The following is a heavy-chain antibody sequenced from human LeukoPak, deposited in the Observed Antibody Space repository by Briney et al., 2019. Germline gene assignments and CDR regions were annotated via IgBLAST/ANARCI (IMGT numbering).Heavy chain of an antibody. CDR1: GDSVSSHGAA. CDR2: TYYRSKWYN. V-gene: IGHV6-1*01. D-gene: IGHD2-15*01. J-gene: IGHJ5*02. CDR3: AANLGYCSGGSCFSWFDP. Sequence: SQTLSLTCAISGDSVSSHGAAWNWITQSPSRGLEWLGRTYYRSKWYNDYAVSVKSRITINPDTSKNQFSLQLNSVTPEDPAVHFCAANLGYCSGGSCFSWFDPWGEGSLVSVSS.